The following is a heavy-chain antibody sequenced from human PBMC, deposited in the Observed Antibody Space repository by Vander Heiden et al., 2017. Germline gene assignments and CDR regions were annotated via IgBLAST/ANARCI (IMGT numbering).Heavy chain of an antibody. V-gene: IGHV3-21*01. J-gene: IGHJ4*02. Sequence: EVQLVESGGGLVKPGGSLRLSCAASGFTFSSYSINWVRQAPGKGLEWVSSISSSSSYIYYADSVKGRFTISRDNAKNSLYLQMNSLRAEDTAVYYCARDPRGYYFDYWGQGTLVTVSS. CDR3: ARDPRGYYFDY. CDR1: GFTFSSYS. CDR2: ISSSSSYI.